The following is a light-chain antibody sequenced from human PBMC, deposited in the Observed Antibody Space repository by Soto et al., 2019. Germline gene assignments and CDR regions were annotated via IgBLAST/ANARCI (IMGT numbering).Light chain of an antibody. J-gene: IGKJ2*01. CDR2: AAS. V-gene: IGKV1-39*01. CDR3: QQSYSTPPYT. Sequence: DIQMTQSPSSLSQSVGDRVTITCRTSQSISSYLNWYQQKPGKAPKLLIYAASSLQSGVPSMFSGSGSGTDFTLPISSLQPEDFATYYCQQSYSTPPYTFGQGTKLEIK. CDR1: QSISSY.